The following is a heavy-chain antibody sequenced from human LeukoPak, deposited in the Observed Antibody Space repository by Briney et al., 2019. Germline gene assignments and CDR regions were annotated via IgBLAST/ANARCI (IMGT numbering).Heavy chain of an antibody. D-gene: IGHD3-16*01. V-gene: IGHV4-39*07. CDR2: IYYTGNT. CDR1: GDSISSSRSY. J-gene: IGHJ6*03. Sequence: SETLSLTCTVSGDSISSSRSYWGWIRQPPGKGLEWIGSIYYTGNTYYNTSLKSRVTISVDTSKNQFSLKLSSVTAADTAVYYCARGARYYYYMDVWGKGTTVTVSS. CDR3: ARGARYYYYMDV.